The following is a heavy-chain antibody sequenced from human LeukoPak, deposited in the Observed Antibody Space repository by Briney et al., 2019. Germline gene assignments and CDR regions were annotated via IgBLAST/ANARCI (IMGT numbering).Heavy chain of an antibody. CDR3: AKSRGEQLYFRDSDY. D-gene: IGHD1-26*01. CDR2: IRYDGSNK. CDR1: GFTFSSYG. Sequence: GGSLRLSCAASGFTFSSYGMHWVRQAPGKGLEWVAFIRYDGSNKYHVDSVKGRFSISRDNSKNTLYLQMNSLRAEDTAVYYCAKSRGEQLYFRDSDYWGQGILVTVSS. V-gene: IGHV3-30*02. J-gene: IGHJ4*02.